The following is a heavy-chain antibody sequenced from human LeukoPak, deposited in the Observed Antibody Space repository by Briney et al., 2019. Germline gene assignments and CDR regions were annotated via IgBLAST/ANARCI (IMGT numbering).Heavy chain of an antibody. V-gene: IGHV1-69*05. D-gene: IGHD6-13*01. CDR3: AAGRRNSSSWYLSPSYYMDV. CDR2: IIPIFGTA. CDR1: GGTFSSYA. J-gene: IGHJ6*03. Sequence: SVKVTCKASGGTFSSYAISWVRQAPGQGLEWMGGIIPIFGTANYAQKFQGRVTITTDESTSTAYMELSSLRSEDTAVYYCAAGRRNSSSWYLSPSYYMDVWGKGTTVTVSS.